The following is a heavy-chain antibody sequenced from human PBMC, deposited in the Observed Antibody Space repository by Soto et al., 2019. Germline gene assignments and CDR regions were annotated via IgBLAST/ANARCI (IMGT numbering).Heavy chain of an antibody. V-gene: IGHV3-33*01. CDR2: IWYDGSNE. D-gene: IGHD6-19*01. CDR3: ARDRRGSGWYDYFDY. Sequence: QVQLVESGGGVVQPGRCLRLSCAASGFTFSSYGMHWVRQAPGKGLEWVAVIWYDGSNENYADSVKGRFTISRDNSKNTLYLQMNSLRAEDTALYYCARDRRGSGWYDYFDYWGQGTLVTVSS. CDR1: GFTFSSYG. J-gene: IGHJ4*02.